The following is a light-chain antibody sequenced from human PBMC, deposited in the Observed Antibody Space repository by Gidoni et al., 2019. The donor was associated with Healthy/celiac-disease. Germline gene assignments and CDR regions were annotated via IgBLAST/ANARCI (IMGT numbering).Light chain of an antibody. CDR2: QDR. V-gene: IGLV3-1*01. J-gene: IGLJ2*01. Sequence: SYELPQPPSVSVSPGQTSSITCSGDKLGDKYASWYQQKPGQSPVLVVYQDRKRTSGIPERVSGSNSGNTATLTISGTQAMDEDDYYCQAWDSSTAVFGGGTRLTVL. CDR1: KLGDKY. CDR3: QAWDSSTAV.